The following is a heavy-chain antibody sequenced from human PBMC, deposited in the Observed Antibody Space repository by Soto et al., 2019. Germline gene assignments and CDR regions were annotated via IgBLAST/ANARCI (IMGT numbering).Heavy chain of an antibody. CDR1: GSSMSRGGYY. V-gene: IGHV4-31*03. CDR3: ARAGGYSGYTYFEY. D-gene: IGHD5-12*01. Sequence: TLSLACTVSGSSMSRGGYYGSWLRQHPGKGLEWIGYIYYSGSTYYNPSLKSRVTISVDTSKNQFSLKLSSVTAADTAGYYCARAGGYSGYTYFEYWGQRHRVTV. J-gene: IGHJ4*02. CDR2: IYYSGST.